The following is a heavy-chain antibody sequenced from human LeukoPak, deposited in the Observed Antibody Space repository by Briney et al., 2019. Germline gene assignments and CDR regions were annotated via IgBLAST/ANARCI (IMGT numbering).Heavy chain of an antibody. V-gene: IGHV3-48*03. CDR2: ISSSGSTI. Sequence: GGSLRLSCAASGFTFSSYEMNWVRQAPGKGLEWVSYISSSGSTIYYADSVKGRFTISRDNAKNSLYLQMNSLRAEDTAVYYCAGYVQLEYFYWFDPWGQGTLVTVSS. D-gene: IGHD1-1*01. J-gene: IGHJ5*02. CDR3: AGYVQLEYFYWFDP. CDR1: GFTFSSYE.